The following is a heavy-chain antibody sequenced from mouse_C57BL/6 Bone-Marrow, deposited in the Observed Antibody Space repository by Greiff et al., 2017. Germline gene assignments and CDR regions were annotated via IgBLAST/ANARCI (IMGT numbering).Heavy chain of an antibody. Sequence: EVMLVESGGGLVKPGGSLKLSCAASGFTFSSYAMSWVRQTPEKRLEWVATISDGGSYTYYPDNVKGRFTISRDIAKNNLYLQMSHLKSEDTAMYYCARDRAGNFFYWYFDVWGTGTTVTVSS. D-gene: IGHD2-1*01. CDR1: GFTFSSYA. CDR3: ARDRAGNFFYWYFDV. CDR2: ISDGGSYT. V-gene: IGHV5-4*01. J-gene: IGHJ1*03.